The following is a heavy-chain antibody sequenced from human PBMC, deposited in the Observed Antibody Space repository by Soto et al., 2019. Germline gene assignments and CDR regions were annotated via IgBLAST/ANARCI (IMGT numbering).Heavy chain of an antibody. D-gene: IGHD3-10*01. J-gene: IGHJ4*02. CDR1: GYTFTSYY. CDR2: INPSGGST. V-gene: IGHV1-46*03. Sequence: QVQLVQSGAEVKKPGASVKVSCKASGYTFTSYYMHWVRQAPGQGLEWMGIINPSGGSTSYALKFQGRVTMTRDTSTSTVYMELSSLRSEDTAVYYCASRAGSGSYLDYWGQGTLVTVSS. CDR3: ASRAGSGSYLDY.